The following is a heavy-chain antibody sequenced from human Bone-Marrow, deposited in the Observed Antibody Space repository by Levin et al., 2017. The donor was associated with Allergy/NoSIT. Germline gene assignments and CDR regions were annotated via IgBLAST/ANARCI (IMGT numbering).Heavy chain of an antibody. CDR1: GGSISSGDYY. D-gene: IGHD3-16*01. CDR3: AAWGGGQTDGLAY. J-gene: IGHJ4*02. Sequence: TSETLSLTCTVSGGSISSGDYYWNWIRQPPGKGLEWIGYMFDSGNTFYNPSLHSRLSISVDTSENQFSLQLNSVTSADTAVYYCAAWGGGQTDGLAYWGQGTLVTVSS. V-gene: IGHV4-30-4*01. CDR2: MFDSGNT.